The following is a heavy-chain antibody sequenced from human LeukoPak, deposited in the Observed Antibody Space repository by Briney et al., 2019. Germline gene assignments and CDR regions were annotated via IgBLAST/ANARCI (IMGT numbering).Heavy chain of an antibody. CDR1: GGSISSYY. Sequence: SETLSLTCTVSGGSISSYYWSWIRQPPGKGLEWIGYIYYSGSTNYNPSPKSRVTISVDTSKNQFSLKLSSVTAADTAVYYCARGRYSRYYFDYWGQGTLVTVSS. CDR3: ARGRYSRYYFDY. V-gene: IGHV4-59*08. CDR2: IYYSGST. D-gene: IGHD5-18*01. J-gene: IGHJ4*02.